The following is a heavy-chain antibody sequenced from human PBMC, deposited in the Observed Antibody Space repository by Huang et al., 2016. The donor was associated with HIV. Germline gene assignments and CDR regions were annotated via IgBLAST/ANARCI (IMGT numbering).Heavy chain of an antibody. D-gene: IGHD2-15*01. Sequence: QVQLVQSGAEVKKPGSSVKVSCKASGGTFNDYSVSWVRQAPGQGLEWMGGSRPILGTPNSAQKFQGRVTINADESTSTVYMKLSSLRSKDTAMYYCASSAYGGNDYWGQGTLVTVSS. V-gene: IGHV1-69*13. CDR1: GGTFNDYS. CDR3: ASSAYGGNDY. CDR2: SRPILGTP. J-gene: IGHJ4*02.